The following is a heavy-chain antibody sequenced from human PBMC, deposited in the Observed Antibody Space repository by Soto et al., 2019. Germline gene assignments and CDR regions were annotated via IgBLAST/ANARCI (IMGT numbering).Heavy chain of an antibody. V-gene: IGHV3-74*01. Sequence: GGSLRLSCAASGFTFRSYWMHWVRQAPGKGLVWVSRINRDGSSANYADSVKGRLTISRDNAKNTLYLQMNSLRAEDAAVYYCARETYRTFYFDNWSQGALVTVSS. J-gene: IGHJ4*02. D-gene: IGHD1-1*01. CDR3: ARETYRTFYFDN. CDR1: GFTFRSYW. CDR2: INRDGSSA.